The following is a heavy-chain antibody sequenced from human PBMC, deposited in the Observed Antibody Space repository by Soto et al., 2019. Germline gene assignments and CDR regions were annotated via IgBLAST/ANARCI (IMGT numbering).Heavy chain of an antibody. Sequence: PVGSLRLSCAASGFTFDDYAMHWVRQAPGKGLEWVSGISWNSGSIGYADSVKGRFTISRDNAKNSLYLQMNSLRAEDTALYYCAKDPTPYYYDSSSDYWGQGTLVTVSS. CDR1: GFTFDDYA. D-gene: IGHD3-22*01. CDR2: ISWNSGSI. V-gene: IGHV3-9*01. J-gene: IGHJ4*02. CDR3: AKDPTPYYYDSSSDY.